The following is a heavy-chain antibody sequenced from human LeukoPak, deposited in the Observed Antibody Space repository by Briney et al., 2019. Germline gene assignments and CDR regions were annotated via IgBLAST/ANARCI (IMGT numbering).Heavy chain of an antibody. V-gene: IGHV3-74*01. J-gene: IGHJ4*02. CDR3: ARGRPHGNDY. CDR2: IASDGNNR. CDR1: GFTFSSYW. D-gene: IGHD4-23*01. Sequence: PGGSLRLSCAASGFTFSSYWMNWVCQVPGRGLVWVSRIASDGNNRDYADSVKGRFTISRDNAKNTLYLQMNSLRVEDTAVYYCARGRPHGNDYWGQGTLVTVSS.